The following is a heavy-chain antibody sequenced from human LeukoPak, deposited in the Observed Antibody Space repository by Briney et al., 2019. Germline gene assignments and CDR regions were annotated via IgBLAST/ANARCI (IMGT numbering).Heavy chain of an antibody. D-gene: IGHD6-6*01. V-gene: IGHV3-30*02. J-gene: IGHJ4*02. CDR2: IRYDGSKK. Sequence: PGGSLRLSCAASGFTFSSYGMHWVRQAPGKGLEWVAFIRYDGSKKYYTDSVKGRFTISRGNAKNSLYLQMNSLRVEDTAVYYCARGEWSSSPFDYWGQGTLVTVSS. CDR3: ARGEWSSSPFDY. CDR1: GFTFSSYG.